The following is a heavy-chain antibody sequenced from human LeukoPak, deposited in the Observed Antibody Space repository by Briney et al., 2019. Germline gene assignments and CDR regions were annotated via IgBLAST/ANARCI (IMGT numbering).Heavy chain of an antibody. CDR3: AREGYSSGEYYFDY. V-gene: IGHV3-33*01. CDR2: IWYDGSNK. Sequence: PGGSLRLSCAASGFTFSSYGMHWVRQAPGKGLEWVAVIWYDGSNKYYADSVKGRFTISSDNSKNTLYLQMNSLRAEDTAVYYCAREGYSSGEYYFDYWGQGTLVTVSS. D-gene: IGHD6-19*01. CDR1: GFTFSSYG. J-gene: IGHJ4*02.